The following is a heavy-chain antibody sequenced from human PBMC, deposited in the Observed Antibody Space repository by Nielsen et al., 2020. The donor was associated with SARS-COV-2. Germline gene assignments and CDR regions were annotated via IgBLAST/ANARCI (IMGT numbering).Heavy chain of an antibody. J-gene: IGHJ4*02. CDR1: GFNFNSYW. CDR2: INNDGSRT. D-gene: IGHD2/OR15-2a*01. Sequence: GSLRLSCAASGFNFNSYWMHWVRRGPGRGLVWVSRINNDGSRTSYADSVKGRFTISRDNAKNTVYPQMNSLRAEDTAVYYCARLRDDGYYFDTGPYDYWGQGTLVTVSS. CDR3: ARLRDDGYYFDTGPYDY. V-gene: IGHV3-74*01.